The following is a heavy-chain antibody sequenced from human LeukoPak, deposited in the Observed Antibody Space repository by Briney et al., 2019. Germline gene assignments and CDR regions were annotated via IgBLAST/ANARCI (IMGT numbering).Heavy chain of an antibody. CDR3: ARMSGILTGYYSWGAFDI. D-gene: IGHD3-9*01. Sequence: PSETLSLTCTVSGGSISSDYWSWIRQPPGKGLEWIGYMYYSGITTYNPSLKSRVTISVDTSKNQFSLKLRSVTAADTAVYYCARMSGILTGYYSWGAFDIWGQGTMVTVSS. CDR2: MYYSGIT. CDR1: GGSISSDY. V-gene: IGHV4-59*01. J-gene: IGHJ3*02.